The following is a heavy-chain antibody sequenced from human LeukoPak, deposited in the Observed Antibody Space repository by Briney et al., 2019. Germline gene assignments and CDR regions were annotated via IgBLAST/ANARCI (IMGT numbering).Heavy chain of an antibody. CDR1: GDTFTNYG. CDR3: ARKTIAGGYNWFDP. V-gene: IGHV1-18*01. J-gene: IGHJ5*02. D-gene: IGHD6-13*01. Sequence: GASVKVSCKASGDTFTNYGISWVRQAPGQGLEWMGWISTYNANTNYAQKLQGRVTMTTDTSTSTAYMELRSLRSDDTAVYYCARKTIAGGYNWFDPWGQGTLVTVSS. CDR2: ISTYNANT.